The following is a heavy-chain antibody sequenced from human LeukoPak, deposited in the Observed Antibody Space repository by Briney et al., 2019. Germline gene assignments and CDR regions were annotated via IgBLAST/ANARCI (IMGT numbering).Heavy chain of an antibody. D-gene: IGHD1-26*01. CDR1: GFTFSSYW. CDR3: ARDPREQRDAFDI. J-gene: IGHJ3*02. Sequence: GGSLRLSCAASGFTFSSYWMSWVRQAPGKGLEWVANIKQDGSEKYYVDSVKGRFTISRDNAKISLYLQMNSLRAEDTAVYYCARDPREQRDAFDIWGQGTMVTVSS. V-gene: IGHV3-7*01. CDR2: IKQDGSEK.